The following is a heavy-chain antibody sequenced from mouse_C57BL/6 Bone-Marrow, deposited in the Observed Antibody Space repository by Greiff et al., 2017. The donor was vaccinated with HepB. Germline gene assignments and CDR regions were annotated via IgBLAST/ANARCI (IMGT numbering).Heavy chain of an antibody. V-gene: IGHV1-7*01. CDR3: ARFGYYVDY. J-gene: IGHJ2*01. CDR1: GYTFTSYW. Sequence: VQLQQSGAELAKPGASVKLSCKASGYTFTSYWMHWVKQRPGQGLEWIGYINPSSGYTKYNQKFKDKATLTEDKSSSTAYMQLSSLTYEDSAVYYCARFGYYVDYWGQGTTLTVSS. CDR2: INPSSGYT.